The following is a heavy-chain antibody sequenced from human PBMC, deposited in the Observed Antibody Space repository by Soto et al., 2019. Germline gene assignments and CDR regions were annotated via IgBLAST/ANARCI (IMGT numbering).Heavy chain of an antibody. CDR2: IYYSGST. D-gene: IGHD3-22*01. Sequence: PSETLSLTCAVSGGSISSGGYSWSWIRQPPGKGLEWIGYIYYSGSTNYNPSLKSRVTISVDTSKNQFSLKLSSVTAADTAVYYCARVMYYYDSSGYSSGNYYFDYWGQGTLVTVSS. J-gene: IGHJ4*02. CDR3: ARVMYYYDSSGYSSGNYYFDY. V-gene: IGHV4-61*08. CDR1: GGSISSGGYS.